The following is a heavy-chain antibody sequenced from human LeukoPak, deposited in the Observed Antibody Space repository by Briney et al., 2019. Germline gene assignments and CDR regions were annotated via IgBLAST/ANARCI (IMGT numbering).Heavy chain of an antibody. CDR2: ISERGGST. CDR1: GITLSNYG. V-gene: IGHV3-23*01. CDR3: AKRGIVIRAVIIIGFHKEAYYFDY. J-gene: IGHJ4*02. Sequence: GGSLRLSCVVSGITLSNYGMSWVRQAPGKGLEWVLDISERGGSTNYADSVKGRFIISRDTSKNTVYLQMNSLRVEDTAVYFCAKRGIVIRAVIIIGFHKEAYYFDYWGQGILVTVSS. D-gene: IGHD3-10*01.